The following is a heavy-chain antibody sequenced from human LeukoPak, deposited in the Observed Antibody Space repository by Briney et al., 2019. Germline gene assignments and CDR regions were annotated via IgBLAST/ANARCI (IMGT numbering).Heavy chain of an antibody. CDR2: INHSGGT. V-gene: IGHV4-34*01. CDR3: ARQPYYYDSSGYCLFDY. D-gene: IGHD3-22*01. Sequence: SETLSLTCAVYGGSFSGYYWSWIRQPPGKGLEWIGEINHSGGTDYSPSLKSRATISVDTFKNQLSLKLSSVTAADTAVYYCARQPYYYDSSGYCLFDYWGQGTLVTVSS. CDR1: GGSFSGYY. J-gene: IGHJ4*02.